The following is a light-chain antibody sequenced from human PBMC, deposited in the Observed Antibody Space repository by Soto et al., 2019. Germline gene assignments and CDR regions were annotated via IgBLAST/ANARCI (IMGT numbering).Light chain of an antibody. CDR2: DAS. Sequence: DIQMTQSPPSLSASVGDRVTITCRASQSITTYLNWYQQRPGKAPNLLIHDASNLHSGVPSRFSGSGSGTEFTLTISSLQPEDSATYFCQQSYSSPTFGQGTKLAIK. CDR3: QQSYSSPT. V-gene: IGKV1-39*01. CDR1: QSITTY. J-gene: IGKJ2*01.